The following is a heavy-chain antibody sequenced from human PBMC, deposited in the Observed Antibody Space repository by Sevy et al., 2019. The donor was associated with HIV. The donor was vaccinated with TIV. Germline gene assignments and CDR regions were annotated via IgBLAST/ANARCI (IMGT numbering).Heavy chain of an antibody. CDR3: ARALADWGSFHYSS. V-gene: IGHV3-7*01. D-gene: IGHD3-16*02. CDR2: IKQDGTDT. J-gene: IGHJ4*02. CDR1: GFTFATYW. Sequence: GGSLRLSCAASGFTFATYWMTWVRQAPGKGLEWVAYIKQDGTDTYYVDSVRGRFAISRDNAKNSLYLHMSGLRAEDTAVYYCARALADWGSFHYSSWGRGTLVTVSS.